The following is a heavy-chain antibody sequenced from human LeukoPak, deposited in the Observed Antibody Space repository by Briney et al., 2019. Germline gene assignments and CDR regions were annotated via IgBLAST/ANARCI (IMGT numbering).Heavy chain of an antibody. J-gene: IGHJ3*02. CDR1: GGSLSGYY. D-gene: IGHD1-26*01. Sequence: SETLSLTCAVFGGSLSGYYWSWIRQPPGKGLEWIAEINRSGSPNYNPSLKSRVTISVDTSKNQFSLKLSSVTAADTAVYYCARAGRWEGRPHAFDIWGQGTMVTVSS. V-gene: IGHV4-34*01. CDR2: INRSGSP. CDR3: ARAGRWEGRPHAFDI.